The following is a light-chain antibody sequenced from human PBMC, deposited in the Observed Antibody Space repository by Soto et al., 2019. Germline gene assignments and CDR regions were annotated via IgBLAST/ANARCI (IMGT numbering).Light chain of an antibody. CDR3: QSFDNGLLVYV. CDR1: SSNIGAYD. J-gene: IGLJ1*01. Sequence: QSVLTQPPSVSGAPGHRVTISCTGSSSNIGAYDVHWYQQLPGTAPKLLISGNNNRPSGVPDRFSASKSGTSASLAITGLQAEDEADYYCQSFDNGLLVYVFGTGTKLTVL. V-gene: IGLV1-40*01. CDR2: GNN.